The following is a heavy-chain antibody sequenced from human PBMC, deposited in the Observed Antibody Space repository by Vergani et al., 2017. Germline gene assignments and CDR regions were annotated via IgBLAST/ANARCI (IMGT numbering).Heavy chain of an antibody. V-gene: IGHV1-3*01. CDR1: GYTFTSYA. D-gene: IGHD3-9*01. J-gene: IGHJ6*02. CDR3: ARDRSFDLDILFEDYYGMDV. Sequence: QVQLVQSGAEVKKPGASVKVSCKASGYTFTSYAMHWVRQTPGHRLEWMGWIYAGTGNTKSSQKFQGRVTSTRDTSTSTAYMELSSLRSEDTAVYYCARDRSFDLDILFEDYYGMDVWGQGTTVTVSS. CDR2: IYAGTGNT.